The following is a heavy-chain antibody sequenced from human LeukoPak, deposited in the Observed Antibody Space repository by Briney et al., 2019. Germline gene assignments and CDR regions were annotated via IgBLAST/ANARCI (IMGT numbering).Heavy chain of an antibody. CDR1: GYTFTSYA. J-gene: IGHJ4*02. CDR3: ARQLWLMYYYDSSGPYYFDY. D-gene: IGHD3-22*01. V-gene: IGHV7-4-1*02. Sequence: ASVKVSCKASGYTFTSYAMNWVRQAPGQGLEWMGWINTNTGNPTYAQGFTGRFVFSLDTSVSTAYLQISSLKAEDTAVYYCARQLWLMYYYDSSGPYYFDYWGQGTLVTVSS. CDR2: INTNTGNP.